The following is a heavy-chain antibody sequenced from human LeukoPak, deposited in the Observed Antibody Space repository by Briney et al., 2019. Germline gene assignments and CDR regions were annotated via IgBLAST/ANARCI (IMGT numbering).Heavy chain of an antibody. D-gene: IGHD6-13*01. CDR2: IYYSGST. J-gene: IGHJ4*02. Sequence: SETLSLTCTVSGGSISSYYWGWIRQPPGKGLEWIGSIYYSGSTYYNPSLKSRVTISVDTSKNQFSLKLSSVTAADTAVYYCARVDTGYSSSWRETLPDYWGQGTLVTVSS. V-gene: IGHV4-39*07. CDR1: GGSISSYY. CDR3: ARVDTGYSSSWRETLPDY.